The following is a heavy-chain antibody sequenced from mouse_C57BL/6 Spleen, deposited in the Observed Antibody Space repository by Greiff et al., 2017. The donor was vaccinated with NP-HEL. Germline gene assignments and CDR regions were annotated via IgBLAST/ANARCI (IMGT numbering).Heavy chain of an antibody. Sequence: QVQLQQSGAELVKPGASVKMSCKASGYTFTTYPIEWMKQNHGKSLEWIGNFHPYNDDTNYNEKFKSKATLTVDKSSSTAYMQLSSLTSEDSAVYYWAGVVPVTTRYYYAMDYWGQGTSVTVSS. CDR3: AGVVPVTTRYYYAMDY. D-gene: IGHD2-2*01. CDR2: FHPYNDDT. CDR1: GYTFTTYP. J-gene: IGHJ4*01. V-gene: IGHV1-47*01.